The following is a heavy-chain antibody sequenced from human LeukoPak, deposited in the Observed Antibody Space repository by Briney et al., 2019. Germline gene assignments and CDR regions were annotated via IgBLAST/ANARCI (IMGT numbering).Heavy chain of an antibody. V-gene: IGHV1-8*01. CDR1: GYTFTSYD. D-gene: IGHD3-16*01. Sequence: ASVKVSCKASGYTFTSYDINWVRRATGQGLEWMGWMNPNSGNTGYAQKFQGRVTMTRNTSISTAYMELSSLRSEDTAVYYCARSLIRSRAFDIWGQGTMVTVSS. CDR3: ARSLIRSRAFDI. J-gene: IGHJ3*02. CDR2: MNPNSGNT.